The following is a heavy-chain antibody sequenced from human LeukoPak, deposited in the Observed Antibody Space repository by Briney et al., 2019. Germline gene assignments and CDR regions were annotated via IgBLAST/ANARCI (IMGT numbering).Heavy chain of an antibody. V-gene: IGHV3-30*02. CDR3: AKDGYSGYAYYMDV. J-gene: IGHJ6*03. Sequence: GGSLRLSCAASGFTFSSYGMHWVRQAPGKGLEWVAFIRYDGSNKYYADSVKGRFTISRDNSKNTLYLQMNSLRAEDTAVYYCAKDGYSGYAYYMDVWGKGTTVTIFS. CDR1: GFTFSSYG. CDR2: IRYDGSNK. D-gene: IGHD5-12*01.